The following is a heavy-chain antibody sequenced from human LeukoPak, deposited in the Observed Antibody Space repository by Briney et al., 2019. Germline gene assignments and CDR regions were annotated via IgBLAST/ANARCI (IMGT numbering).Heavy chain of an antibody. J-gene: IGHJ4*02. Sequence: SETLSLTCTVSGGSISSYYWSWIRQPPGKGLEWIGYIYYSGSTNYNPSLKSRVTISVDTSKNQFSMKLSSVTAADTAVYYCARGRYYFDYWGQGTLVTVSS. V-gene: IGHV4-59*01. CDR1: GGSISSYY. CDR3: ARGRYYFDY. CDR2: IYYSGST.